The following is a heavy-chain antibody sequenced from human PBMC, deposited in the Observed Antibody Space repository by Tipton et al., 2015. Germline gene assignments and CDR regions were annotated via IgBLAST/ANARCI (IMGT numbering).Heavy chain of an antibody. D-gene: IGHD6-19*01. J-gene: IGHJ2*01. V-gene: IGHV4-59*12. Sequence: TLSLTCTVSGGSISNYYWNWIRQPSGKGLEWIGYISYSGSPNYNPSLRSRVTISVDASKNQFSLQLSSITAADTAVYYCARGHYVSGWYSHYFDLWGRGSLVTVSS. CDR2: ISYSGSP. CDR3: ARGHYVSGWYSHYFDL. CDR1: GGSISNYY.